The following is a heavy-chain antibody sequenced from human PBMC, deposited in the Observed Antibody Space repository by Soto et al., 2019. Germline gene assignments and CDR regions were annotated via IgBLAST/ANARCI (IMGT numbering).Heavy chain of an antibody. CDR2: ISDDGGTT. V-gene: IGHV3-23*01. J-gene: IGHJ4*02. D-gene: IGHD6-19*01. Sequence: EVQLLESGGGLVQPGGSLRLSCAASRFTFTNYAMGWVRQAPEKGLEWVSTISDDGGTTYYAPSVRGRFTVSRDNSKDTLFLQMDSLRVEDTAVYHCASLVPYTSPKGSFERWGQGTLVTVSS. CDR3: ASLVPYTSPKGSFER. CDR1: RFTFTNYA.